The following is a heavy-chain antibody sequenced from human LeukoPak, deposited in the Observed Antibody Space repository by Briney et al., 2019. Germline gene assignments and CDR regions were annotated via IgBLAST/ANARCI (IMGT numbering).Heavy chain of an antibody. CDR3: ARVGSPDAFDI. D-gene: IGHD3-10*01. CDR2: INHSGST. J-gene: IGHJ3*02. V-gene: IGHV4-34*01. CDR1: GGSFSGYY. Sequence: SETLSLTCAVYGGSFSGYYWSWIRQPPGKGLEWIGEINHSGSTNYNPSLKSRVPISVDTSKNQFSLKLSSVTAADTAVYYCARVGSPDAFDIWGQGTMVTVSS.